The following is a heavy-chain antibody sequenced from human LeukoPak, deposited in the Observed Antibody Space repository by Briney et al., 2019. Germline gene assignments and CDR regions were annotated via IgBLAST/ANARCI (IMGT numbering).Heavy chain of an antibody. CDR2: ISGSGGET. D-gene: IGHD3-16*01. CDR1: GFTFSSYG. V-gene: IGHV3-23*01. CDR3: ARGRVFESILDC. J-gene: IGHJ4*02. Sequence: PGGSLRLSCAASGFTFSSYGMSWVRQAPGKGLEWVSTISGSGGETNYADSVKGRFTISRDNSKHTLYLQMNSLRAEDTAVYYCARGRVFESILDCWGQGILVTVSS.